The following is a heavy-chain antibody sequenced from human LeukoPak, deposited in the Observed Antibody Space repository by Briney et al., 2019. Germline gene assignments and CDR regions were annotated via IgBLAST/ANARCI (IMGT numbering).Heavy chain of an antibody. CDR2: ISYDGSNK. J-gene: IGHJ3*02. D-gene: IGHD5-18*01. CDR1: GFTFSSYG. CDR3: AKVQGRIQLWLDAFDI. V-gene: IGHV3-30*18. Sequence: GRSLRLSCAASGFTFSSYGMHWVRQAPGKGLEWVAVISYDGSNKYYADSVKGRFTISRDNSKNTLYLQVNSLRAEDTAVYYCAKVQGRIQLWLDAFDIWGQGTMVTVSS.